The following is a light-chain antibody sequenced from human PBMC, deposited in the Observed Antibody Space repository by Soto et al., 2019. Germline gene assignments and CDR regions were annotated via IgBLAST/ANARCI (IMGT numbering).Light chain of an antibody. CDR3: RQGSSFPLT. J-gene: IGKJ4*01. V-gene: IGKV1-12*01. Sequence: DIQMTQSPSSVSASVGDRVTITCRASRDIGNWLAWYQQKPGKAPNLLIYVASSLQSGVPSRFSGGGWGTDVTLTVGSLQREECATYYCRQGSSFPLTCGGGTKVEI. CDR2: VAS. CDR1: RDIGNW.